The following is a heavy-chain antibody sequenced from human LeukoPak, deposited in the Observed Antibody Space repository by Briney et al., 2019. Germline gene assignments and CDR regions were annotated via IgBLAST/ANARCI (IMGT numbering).Heavy chain of an antibody. CDR1: GFTFSSYG. Sequence: GGSLRLSCAAPGFTFSSYGMHWVRQAPGKGLEWVAVISYDGSNKYYADSVKGRFTISRDNSKNTLYLQMNSLRAEDTAVYYCAKGRRVGSLIAADYWGQGTLVTVSS. V-gene: IGHV3-30*18. D-gene: IGHD6-13*01. CDR2: ISYDGSNK. J-gene: IGHJ4*02. CDR3: AKGRRVGSLIAADY.